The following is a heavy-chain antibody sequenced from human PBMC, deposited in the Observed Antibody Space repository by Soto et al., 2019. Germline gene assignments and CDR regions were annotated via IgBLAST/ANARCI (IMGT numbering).Heavy chain of an antibody. CDR3: ARDRGPSSGYYPYWFDP. Sequence: QVQLVQSGAEVKKPGSSVKVSCKASGGTFSSYAITWVRQAPGQGLEWMGGIIPIFGTANYAQKFQGRATNTADGSTGTGYMGLGRLRSEDTAVYYCARDRGPSSGYYPYWFDPWGQGTLVTVSS. CDR2: IIPIFGTA. V-gene: IGHV1-69*12. J-gene: IGHJ5*02. CDR1: GGTFSSYA. D-gene: IGHD3-22*01.